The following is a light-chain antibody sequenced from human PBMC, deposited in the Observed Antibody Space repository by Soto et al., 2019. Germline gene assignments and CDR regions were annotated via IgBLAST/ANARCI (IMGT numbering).Light chain of an antibody. Sequence: IQMTHSPSSLSASVRDRVTITCRASQSISSYLNWYQQKPGKAPKLLIYAASSLQSGVPSRFSGSGSGTDFTLTVSSLQPEDFATYFCQQSYSTPRTFGQGTKADIK. CDR3: QQSYSTPRT. CDR2: AAS. V-gene: IGKV1-39*01. J-gene: IGKJ1*01. CDR1: QSISSY.